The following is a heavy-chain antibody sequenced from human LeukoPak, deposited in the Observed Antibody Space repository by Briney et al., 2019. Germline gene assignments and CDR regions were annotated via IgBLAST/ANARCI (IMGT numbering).Heavy chain of an antibody. V-gene: IGHV3-7*01. CDR3: ARDHQHLYGEFFDS. CDR1: AFTISSSW. D-gene: IGHD4-17*01. J-gene: IGHJ4*02. CDR2: IKEDGSEK. Sequence: GGSLRLSCAASAFTISSSWMSCVRQAPGKGLEWVANIKEDGSEKYYVDSVKGPFTISRDKAKNSLYLQMNSLTAEDTALYYCARDHQHLYGEFFDSWGLGTLVTVSS.